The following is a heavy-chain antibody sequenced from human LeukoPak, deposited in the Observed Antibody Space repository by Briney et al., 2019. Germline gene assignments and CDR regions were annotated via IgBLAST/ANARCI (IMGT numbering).Heavy chain of an antibody. D-gene: IGHD3-9*01. J-gene: IGHJ4*02. CDR3: AAALRYFDCLDY. CDR1: GFTFSNAW. CDR2: IKSKTDGGTT. Sequence: GGSLRLSCAASGFTFSNAWMNWVRQAPGKGLEWVGRIKSKTDGGTTDYAAPVKGRFTISRDDSKNTLYLQMNSLKTEDTAVYYCAAALRYFDCLDYWGQGTLVTVSS. V-gene: IGHV3-15*07.